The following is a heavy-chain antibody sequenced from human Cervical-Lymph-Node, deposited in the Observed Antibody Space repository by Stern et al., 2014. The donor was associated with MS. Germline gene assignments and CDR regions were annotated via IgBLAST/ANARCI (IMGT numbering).Heavy chain of an antibody. CDR3: ARDDDYTRRAIDY. D-gene: IGHD4-11*01. CDR1: GYTFTYYA. J-gene: IGHJ4*02. V-gene: IGHV1-18*01. CDR2: ISPYNGNT. Sequence: VQLEESGAEVKKPGASVNVSCKASGYTFTYYAISWIRQAPGQGLEWVGWISPYNGNTNFVQKLQGRVAMTTDTSTSTAYMDRRSLRSDDTAVYYCARDDDYTRRAIDYWGQGTLVTVSS.